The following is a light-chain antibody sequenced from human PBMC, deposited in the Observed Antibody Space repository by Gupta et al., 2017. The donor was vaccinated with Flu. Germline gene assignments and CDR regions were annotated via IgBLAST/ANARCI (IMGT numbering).Light chain of an antibody. CDR1: SSDVGAYTY. CDR3: SSYASTNTWV. CDR2: DVS. J-gene: IGLJ3*02. Sequence: QSALTQPRPVSGSPGQSGAISCTGTSSDVGAYTYVSWYQQHTGKAPKLILYDVSNRPSGVPDRFSASKSGNTAALTISGLQAEDEADYHCSSYASTNTWVFGGGTKLTVL. V-gene: IGLV2-11*01.